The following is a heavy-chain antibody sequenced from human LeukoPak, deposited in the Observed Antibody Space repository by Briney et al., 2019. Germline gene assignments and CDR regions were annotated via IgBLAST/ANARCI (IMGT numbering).Heavy chain of an antibody. CDR1: GYTFTSYG. D-gene: IGHD3-3*01. J-gene: IGHJ3*02. Sequence: GASVKVSCKASGYTFTSYGISWVRQAPGQGLEWMGWISAYNGNTNYAQKLQGRVTMTTDTSTSTAYMELRSLRSDDTAVYYCARRGSGYDSWSGYYYAFDIWGQGTMVTVSS. V-gene: IGHV1-18*01. CDR2: ISAYNGNT. CDR3: ARRGSGYDSWSGYYYAFDI.